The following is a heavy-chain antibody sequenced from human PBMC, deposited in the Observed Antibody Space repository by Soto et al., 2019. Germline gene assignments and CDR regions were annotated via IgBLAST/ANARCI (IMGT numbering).Heavy chain of an antibody. D-gene: IGHD6-19*01. CDR1: GFTFSSYG. V-gene: IGHV3-33*01. CDR3: ARDPASSGWYGSVDY. Sequence: QVQLVESGGGVVQPGRSLRLSCAASGFTFSSYGMHWVRQAPGKGLAWVAVIWYDGSNKYYADSVKGRFTISRDNSKNTLYLQMNSLRAEDTAVYYCARDPASSGWYGSVDYWGQGTLVTVSS. CDR2: IWYDGSNK. J-gene: IGHJ4*02.